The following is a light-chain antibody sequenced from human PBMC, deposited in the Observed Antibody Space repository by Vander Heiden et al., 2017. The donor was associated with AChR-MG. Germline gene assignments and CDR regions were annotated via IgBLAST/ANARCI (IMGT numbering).Light chain of an antibody. CDR3: QAWDSSTVV. Sequence: SYELTQPPSVSMSPGQTASITCSGDKLGDKYACWYQQKPGQSPVSVIYQNSKRPSGIPERFSGSNSGNTATLTISGTQAMDEADYYCQAWDSSTVVFGGGTKLTVL. CDR2: QNS. J-gene: IGLJ2*01. V-gene: IGLV3-1*01. CDR1: KLGDKY.